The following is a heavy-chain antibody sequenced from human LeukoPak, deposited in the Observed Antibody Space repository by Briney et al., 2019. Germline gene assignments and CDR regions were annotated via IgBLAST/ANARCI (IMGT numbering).Heavy chain of an antibody. V-gene: IGHV4-30-2*01. CDR1: GDSISRGDYS. J-gene: IGHJ4*02. D-gene: IGHD3-10*01. CDR2: MYHGGTT. Sequence: PSQTLFLTCAVSGDSISRGDYSWSWIRQPPGKGLEWIGYMYHGGTTSYNPSLNTRVTISVDRSKNQFSLKLTSVTAADTAVYYCARAPGYYGSGIPYFDYWGQGTLVTVSS. CDR3: ARAPGYYGSGIPYFDY.